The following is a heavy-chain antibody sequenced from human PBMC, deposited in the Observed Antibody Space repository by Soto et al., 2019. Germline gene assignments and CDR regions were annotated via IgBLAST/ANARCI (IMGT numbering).Heavy chain of an antibody. CDR2: IYHSGST. CDR3: ARINNSAWQRIDY. V-gene: IGHV4-4*02. D-gene: IGHD6-19*01. CDR1: GGSISSSNW. J-gene: IGHJ4*02. Sequence: SETLSLTCTVSGGSISSSNWWSWVRQSPGKGLEWNGEIYHSGSTNYNPSLKSRVTISVDKSKNQFSLKLSSVTAADTAVYYCARINNSAWQRIDYWGQGNLVTVS.